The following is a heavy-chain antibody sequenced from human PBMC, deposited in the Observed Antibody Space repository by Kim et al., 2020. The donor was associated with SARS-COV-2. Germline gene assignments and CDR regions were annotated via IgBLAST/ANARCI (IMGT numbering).Heavy chain of an antibody. V-gene: IGHV3-74*01. CDR3: ARGKGTGSWFDP. Sequence: SYAESVKGRFTISRDNAKNTLYLQMNSLVAEDTAVYYCARGKGTGSWFDPWGQGTLVTVSS. D-gene: IGHD1-1*01. J-gene: IGHJ5*02.